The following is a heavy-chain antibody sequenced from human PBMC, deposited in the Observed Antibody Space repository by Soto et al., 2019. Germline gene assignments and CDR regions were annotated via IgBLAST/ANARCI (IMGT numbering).Heavy chain of an antibody. V-gene: IGHV1-18*04. Sequence: QVQLVQSGAEVKKPGASVKVSCKASGYTFTSYGISWVRQAPGQGLEWMGWISAYNGNTNYAQKLPGRVTMTTDTSTSTAYMELRSLRSDDTAVYYCARDPDNLYRGYTGRAYYYYYGMDVWGQGTTVTVSS. CDR1: GYTFTSYG. D-gene: IGHD5-12*01. CDR2: ISAYNGNT. J-gene: IGHJ6*02. CDR3: ARDPDNLYRGYTGRAYYYYYGMDV.